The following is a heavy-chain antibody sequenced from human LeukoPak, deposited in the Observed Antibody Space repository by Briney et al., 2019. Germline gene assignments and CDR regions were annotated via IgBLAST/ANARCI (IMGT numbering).Heavy chain of an antibody. CDR2: IYYSGST. Sequence: SETLSLTCTVSGDSISSYYWSWIRQPPGKGLEWIGYIYYSGSTNYNPSLKSRVTISVDTSKNHFSLKLSSVTAADTAVYYCAGAVAVGTTHFDYWGQGTLVTVSS. D-gene: IGHD6-19*01. J-gene: IGHJ4*02. CDR1: GDSISSYY. CDR3: AGAVAVGTTHFDY. V-gene: IGHV4-59*01.